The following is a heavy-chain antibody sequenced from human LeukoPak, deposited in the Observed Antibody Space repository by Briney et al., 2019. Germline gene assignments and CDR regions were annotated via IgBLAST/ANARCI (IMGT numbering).Heavy chain of an antibody. CDR3: AKDPTDFDSSGQTYFDY. D-gene: IGHD3-22*01. Sequence: GGSLRLSCVASGFTFSSYAVTWVRQAPGKGLEWVSGISASGGTTYYADSVKGRFTISRDNSKNTLVLQLNSLRAEDTAVYYCAKDPTDFDSSGQTYFDYWGQGTLVTVSS. J-gene: IGHJ4*02. CDR1: GFTFSSYA. V-gene: IGHV3-23*01. CDR2: ISASGGTT.